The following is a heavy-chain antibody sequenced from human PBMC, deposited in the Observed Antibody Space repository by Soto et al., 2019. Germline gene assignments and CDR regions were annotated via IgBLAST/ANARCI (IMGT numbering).Heavy chain of an antibody. J-gene: IGHJ4*02. V-gene: IGHV4-39*01. CDR3: ASDYYGSGSLPSGDY. Sequence: QLQLQESGPGLVKPSETLSLTCTVSGGSISSSSYYWGWIRQPPGKGLEWIGSIYYSGSTYYNPSLKSRVTISVATSRSQFSLKLSSVTAADTAVYYCASDYYGSGSLPSGDYWGQGTLVTVSS. D-gene: IGHD3-10*01. CDR2: IYYSGST. CDR1: GGSISSSSYY.